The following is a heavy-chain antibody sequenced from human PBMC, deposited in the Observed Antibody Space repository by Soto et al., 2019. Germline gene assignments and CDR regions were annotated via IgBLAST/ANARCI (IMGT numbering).Heavy chain of an antibody. CDR1: GFTFSSYW. CDR3: ARVGSQIAVADTLLY. Sequence: GGSLRLSCAASGFTFSSYWMHWVRQPPGKGLVWVSHIDSDGRSTSYADSVKGRFTISRDNAKNTLYLQMNSLRADDTAVYYCARVGSQIAVADTLLYWGQGTLVTVSS. D-gene: IGHD6-19*01. CDR2: IDSDGRST. V-gene: IGHV3-74*01. J-gene: IGHJ4*02.